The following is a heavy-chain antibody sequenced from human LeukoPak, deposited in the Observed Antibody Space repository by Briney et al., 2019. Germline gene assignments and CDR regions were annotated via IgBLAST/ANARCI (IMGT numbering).Heavy chain of an antibody. J-gene: IGHJ4*02. D-gene: IGHD1-26*01. V-gene: IGHV1-18*01. CDR1: GYTFTNYG. CDR2: INTYNGNT. Sequence: SVKVSCKASGYTFTNYGITWMGQAAGQGREWMGWINTYNGNTNYAQKLQGRVSITTDKYTRTAYMEMRSLRSDDTAVFYCARDLVDGVGAPGAYWGQGALVTVSS. CDR3: ARDLVDGVGAPGAY.